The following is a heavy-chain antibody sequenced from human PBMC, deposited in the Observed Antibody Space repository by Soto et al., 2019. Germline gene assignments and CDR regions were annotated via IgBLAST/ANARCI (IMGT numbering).Heavy chain of an antibody. D-gene: IGHD3-3*01. Sequence: ASVKVSCKASGYTFTSYAMHWVRQAPGQRLEWMGWINAVNGNAKYAQKFQGRVTITRDESTSTAYMELSSLRSEDTAVYYCARDGGRQYYFDYWGQGTLVTVSS. CDR2: INAVNGNA. J-gene: IGHJ4*02. CDR1: GYTFTSYA. V-gene: IGHV1-3*01. CDR3: ARDGGRQYYFDY.